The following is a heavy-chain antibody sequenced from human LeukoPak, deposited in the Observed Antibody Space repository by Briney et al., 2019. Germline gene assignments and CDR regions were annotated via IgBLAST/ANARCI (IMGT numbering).Heavy chain of an antibody. CDR2: IYSGGTI. CDR3: ARVRDGNNAIFDY. Sequence: GGSLRLSCAASGFTVSNNYMGWVRHTPGKGLEWVSVIYSGGTIYYAGSVTGRFTISRDNSKNTVYLQMNSLRAEDTAVYYCARVRDGNNAIFDYWGQGTLVTVSS. D-gene: IGHD5-24*01. V-gene: IGHV3-53*01. J-gene: IGHJ4*02. CDR1: GFTVSNNY.